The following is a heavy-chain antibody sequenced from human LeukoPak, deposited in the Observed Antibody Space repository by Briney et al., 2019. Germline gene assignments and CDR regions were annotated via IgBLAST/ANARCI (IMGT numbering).Heavy chain of an antibody. CDR1: GGSLSNYY. V-gene: IGHV4-34*01. D-gene: IGHD3-10*02. Sequence: PSETLSLTCAVYGGSLSNYYWSGVRQPPGKGLEWIGEITHSGRTNYNPSLKSRVTISLDTSKNQFSLRLTSVAAADTAVYYCAPIFGENSDFDSRRQGTLVTVSS. CDR3: APIFGENSDFDS. J-gene: IGHJ4*02. CDR2: ITHSGRT.